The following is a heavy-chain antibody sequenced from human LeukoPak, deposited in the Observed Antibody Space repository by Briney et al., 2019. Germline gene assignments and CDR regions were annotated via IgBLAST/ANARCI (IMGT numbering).Heavy chain of an antibody. D-gene: IGHD3-10*01. CDR2: IYYSGST. CDR1: GGSISSYY. V-gene: IGHV4-59*01. Sequence: PSETLSLTCTVSGGSISSYYWSWIRQPPGKGLEWIGYIYYSGSTNYNPSLKSRVTISVDTSKNQFSLNLSSVTAADTAVYYCTRVLDSGLSDYWGQGILVTVSS. J-gene: IGHJ4*02. CDR3: TRVLDSGLSDY.